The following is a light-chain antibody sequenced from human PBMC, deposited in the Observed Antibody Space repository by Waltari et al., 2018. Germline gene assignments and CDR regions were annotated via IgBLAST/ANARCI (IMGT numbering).Light chain of an antibody. CDR2: EVS. J-gene: IGLJ1*01. CDR3: SSYTSSSTLLYV. V-gene: IGLV2-14*01. Sequence: QSDLTQPASVSGSPGQSITISCTGTSSDVGGYNYVSWYQQHPGKTPQLMIYEVSNRPSGVSNRFSGSKSGNTASLTISGLQAEDEADYYCSSYTSSSTLLYVFGTGTKVTVL. CDR1: SSDVGGYNY.